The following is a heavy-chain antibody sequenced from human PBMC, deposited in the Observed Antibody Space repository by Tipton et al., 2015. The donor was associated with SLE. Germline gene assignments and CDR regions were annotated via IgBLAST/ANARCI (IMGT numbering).Heavy chain of an antibody. Sequence: TLSLTCTVSGGSISSHYWSWIRQPPGKGLEWIGYIYYSGSTNYNPSLKSRVTISVDTSKNQFSLKLSSVTAADTAVYYCARDQWLVNRGPSDFWGQGTLVTVSS. D-gene: IGHD6-19*01. CDR2: IYYSGST. CDR1: GGSISSHY. J-gene: IGHJ4*02. CDR3: ARDQWLVNRGPSDF. V-gene: IGHV4-59*11.